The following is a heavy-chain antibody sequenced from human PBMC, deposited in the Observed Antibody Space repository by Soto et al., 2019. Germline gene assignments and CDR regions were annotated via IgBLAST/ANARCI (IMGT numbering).Heavy chain of an antibody. CDR2: INHSGST. Sequence: QVQLQQWGAGLLKPSETLSLTCAVYGGSFSGYYWSWIRQPPGKGLEWIGEINHSGSTNYNPSLKSRVTISVDTSKHQFSLKLSSVTAADTAVYYCARGRKQLARYYYYYMDVWGKGTTVTVSS. CDR3: ARGRKQLARYYYYYMDV. J-gene: IGHJ6*03. V-gene: IGHV4-34*01. CDR1: GGSFSGYY. D-gene: IGHD6-6*01.